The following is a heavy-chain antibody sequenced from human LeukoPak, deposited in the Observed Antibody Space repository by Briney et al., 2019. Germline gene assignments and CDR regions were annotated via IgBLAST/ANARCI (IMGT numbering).Heavy chain of an antibody. CDR2: INPNSGGT. CDR1: GYTFTGYY. CDR3: ARGIAAAPFDY. V-gene: IGHV1-2*02. J-gene: IGHJ4*02. Sequence: VASVKVSCKASGYTFTGYYMHWVRQAPGQGLEWMGWINPNSGGTNYAQKFQGRVTMTRDTSICAAYMELSRLRSDDTAVYYCARGIAAAPFDYWGQGTLVTVSS. D-gene: IGHD6-13*01.